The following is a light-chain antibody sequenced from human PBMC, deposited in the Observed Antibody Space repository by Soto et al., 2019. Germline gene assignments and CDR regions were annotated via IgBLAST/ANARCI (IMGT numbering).Light chain of an antibody. Sequence: EIVLTQSPGNLSLSPGERATLSCRASQSVSISSLAWYQQKPGQAPRLLIYGASSRATGIPDRFSGGGSGTDFTLTISRLEPEDFAVYYCQQYATSPRTFGQGTKVEIK. J-gene: IGKJ1*01. CDR2: GAS. CDR1: QSVSISS. CDR3: QQYATSPRT. V-gene: IGKV3-20*01.